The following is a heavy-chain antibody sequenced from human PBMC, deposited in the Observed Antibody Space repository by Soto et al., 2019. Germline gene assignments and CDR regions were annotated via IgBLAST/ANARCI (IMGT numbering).Heavy chain of an antibody. CDR1: GGSFSAYY. CDR3: ARGSVDTVDSSGFYDY. J-gene: IGHJ4*02. V-gene: IGHV4-34*01. CDR2: INHSGGT. Sequence: SETLSLTCAVYGGSFSAYYWSWIRQPPGKGLEWIGEINHSGGTSYNPSLKSRVTISVDTSKSQFSLKLTSVTAADGAVYYCARGSVDTVDSSGFYDYWGQGTLVTVSS. D-gene: IGHD3-22*01.